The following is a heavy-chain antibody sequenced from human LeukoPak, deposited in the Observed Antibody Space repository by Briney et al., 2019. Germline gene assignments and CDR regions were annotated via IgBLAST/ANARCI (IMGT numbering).Heavy chain of an antibody. J-gene: IGHJ5*02. Sequence: GGSLRLSCAASGFTFSSYWMTWVRQAPGKGLEWVANIKQDGSEKYYVDSVKGRFTISRDNAKNSLYLQMNSLRAEDTAVYYCARVALTYYYDSSGYRNWFDPWGQGTLVTVSS. CDR2: IKQDGSEK. CDR1: GFTFSSYW. D-gene: IGHD3-22*01. V-gene: IGHV3-7*01. CDR3: ARVALTYYYDSSGYRNWFDP.